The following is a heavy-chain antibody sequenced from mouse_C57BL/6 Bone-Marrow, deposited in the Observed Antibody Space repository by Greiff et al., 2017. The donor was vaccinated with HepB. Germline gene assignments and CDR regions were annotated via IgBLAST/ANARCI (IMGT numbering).Heavy chain of an antibody. V-gene: IGHV8-8*01. J-gene: IGHJ4*01. D-gene: IGHD2-5*01. Sequence: QVTLKVSGPGILQPSQTLSLTCSFSGFSLSTFGMGLGWIRQPSGKGLEWLAHIWWDDDKYYNPALKSRLTISKDTSKNQVFLKIANVVTADTATDYGARNYSRGGYAMDYWGQGTSVTVSS. CDR2: IWWDDDK. CDR3: ARNYSRGGYAMDY. CDR1: GFSLSTFGMG.